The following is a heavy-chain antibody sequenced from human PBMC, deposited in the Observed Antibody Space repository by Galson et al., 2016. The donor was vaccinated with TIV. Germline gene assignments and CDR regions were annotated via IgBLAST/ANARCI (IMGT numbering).Heavy chain of an antibody. J-gene: IGHJ4*02. CDR3: STRRLSYYHDNSGLDY. CDR1: GFNFYNAW. D-gene: IGHD3-22*01. Sequence: SLRLSCAASGFNFYNAWVAWVRQAPGKGLEWIGRIKTRADGGTIDYAAPVKGRLIVSRDDSKNTLYLQMNSLKTEDTAVYFCSTRRLSYYHDNSGLDYWGPGTLATVSS. V-gene: IGHV3-15*01. CDR2: IKTRADGGTI.